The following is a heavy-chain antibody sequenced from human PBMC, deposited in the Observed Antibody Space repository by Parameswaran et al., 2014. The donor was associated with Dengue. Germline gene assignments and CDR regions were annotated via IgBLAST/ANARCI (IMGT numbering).Heavy chain of an antibody. V-gene: IGHV2-5*08. CDR2: IYWDDDK. Sequence: RWIRQPPGKALEWLALIYWDDDKRYSPSLKSRLTITKDTSKNQVVLTMTNMDPVDTATYYCAHSPYKQYYMDVWGKGTTVTVSS. CDR3: AHSPYKQYYMDV. J-gene: IGHJ6*03. D-gene: IGHD1-14*01.